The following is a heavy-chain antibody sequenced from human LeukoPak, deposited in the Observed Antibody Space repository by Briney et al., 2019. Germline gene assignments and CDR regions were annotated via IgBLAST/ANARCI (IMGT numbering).Heavy chain of an antibody. CDR2: ISYDGSNK. CDR3: AKGRYYGSGSYYPGYFQH. V-gene: IGHV3-30*18. CDR1: GFTFSSYG. J-gene: IGHJ1*01. Sequence: GGSLRLSCAASGFTFSSYGMHWVRQAPGKGLEWVAVISYDGSNKYYADSVKGRFTISRENSKNTLYLQMNSLRAEDTAVYYCAKGRYYGSGSYYPGYFQHWGQGTLVTVSS. D-gene: IGHD3-10*01.